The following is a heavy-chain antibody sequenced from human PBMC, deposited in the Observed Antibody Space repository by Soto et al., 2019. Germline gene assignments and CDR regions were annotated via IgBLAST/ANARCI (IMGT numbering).Heavy chain of an antibody. CDR2: MKEDGSEK. CDR1: GFTFSSYW. Sequence: GGSLRLSCAASGFTFSSYWMSWVRQSPGKGLEWVATMKEDGSEKYYVDSVKGRFTISRDNARNTVYLHLKSLRVADTAVYYCAKASYSSSFWYFDLWGRGTLVTVSS. D-gene: IGHD6-6*01. CDR3: AKASYSSSFWYFDL. J-gene: IGHJ2*01. V-gene: IGHV3-7*03.